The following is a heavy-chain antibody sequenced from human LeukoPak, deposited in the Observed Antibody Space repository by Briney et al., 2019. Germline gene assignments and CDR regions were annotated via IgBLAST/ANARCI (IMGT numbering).Heavy chain of an antibody. D-gene: IGHD1-1*01. CDR1: GGSLSSYY. J-gene: IGHJ6*02. CDR3: ARLGPSDLTTKNVLYYYYGMDV. CDR2: IFYNGGT. V-gene: IGHV4-59*08. Sequence: SSGTPSLTCPVSGGSLSSYYLGWVRPPPREGLGGVGGIFYNGGTNYNPSLKSRVTISVDTSKNQFSLKLSSVTAADTAVYYCARLGPSDLTTKNVLYYYYGMDVWGQGTTVTVSS.